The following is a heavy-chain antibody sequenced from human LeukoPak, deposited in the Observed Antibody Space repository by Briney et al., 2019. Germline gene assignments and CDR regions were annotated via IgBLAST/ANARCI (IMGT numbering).Heavy chain of an antibody. Sequence: SETLSLTCTVSGGSLSSYYWGWIRQPPGKVLEWIGSIYSGSTWYNPSLKSRVTVSADTSKNQFSLKLTSVTAADTAVYYCARDRACSNGVCSYFDYWGQGTVVTVSS. V-gene: IGHV4-39*01. CDR3: ARDRACSNGVCSYFDY. J-gene: IGHJ4*02. CDR2: IYSGST. D-gene: IGHD2-8*01. CDR1: GGSLSSYY.